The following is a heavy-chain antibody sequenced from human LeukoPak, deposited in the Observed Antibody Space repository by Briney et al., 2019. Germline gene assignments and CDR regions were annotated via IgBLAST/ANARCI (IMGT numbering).Heavy chain of an antibody. Sequence: PGGSLRLSCAASGFTFSSYAMSWVRQAPGKGLEWVSAISGSGGSTYYADSVKGRFTISRDNSKNTLYLQMNSLRAEDTAVYYCARFIAAAGQRAFDYWGQGTLVTVSS. J-gene: IGHJ4*02. V-gene: IGHV3-23*01. CDR3: ARFIAAAGQRAFDY. D-gene: IGHD6-13*01. CDR2: ISGSGGST. CDR1: GFTFSSYA.